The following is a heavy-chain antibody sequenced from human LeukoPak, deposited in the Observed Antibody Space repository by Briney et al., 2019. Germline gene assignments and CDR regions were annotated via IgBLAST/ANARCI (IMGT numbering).Heavy chain of an antibody. CDR1: GGSISSSNW. J-gene: IGHJ3*02. CDR2: IYHSGST. V-gene: IGHV4-4*02. Sequence: PSGTLSLTCAVSGGSISSSNWWSWVRQPPGKGLEWIGEIYHSGSTNYNPSLKSRVTISVDKSKNQFSLKLSSVTAADTAVYYCASSSGSSSWYGGDAFDIWGQGTMVTVSS. CDR3: ASSSGSSSWYGGDAFDI. D-gene: IGHD6-13*01.